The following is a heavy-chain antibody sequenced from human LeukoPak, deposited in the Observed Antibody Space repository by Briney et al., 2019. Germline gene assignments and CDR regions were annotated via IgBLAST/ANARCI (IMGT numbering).Heavy chain of an antibody. J-gene: IGHJ6*02. CDR3: TTDPHHPSVNPVDV. Sequence: GGSLRLSWAAFGFTFTNAWMSWVRQAAGKGLEWVGRIRNKSVGGTPDYAAPVTVRFTTSRDDSKNTLYLQMTSLQIEDTAVYYCTTDPHHPSVNPVDVWGQGTTVTVSS. CDR2: IRNKSVGGTP. V-gene: IGHV3-15*01. CDR1: GFTFTNAW.